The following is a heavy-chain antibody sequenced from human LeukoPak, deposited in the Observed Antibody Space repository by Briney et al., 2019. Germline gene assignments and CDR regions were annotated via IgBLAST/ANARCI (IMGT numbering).Heavy chain of an antibody. CDR1: GGSINSSIYH. D-gene: IGHD5-18*01. V-gene: IGHV4-39*07. CDR3: ARGGYSYGYPVYYFDY. CDR2: IYYSGST. J-gene: IGHJ4*02. Sequence: SETLSLTCTVSGGSINSSIYHWGWIRQPPGKGLEWIGNIYYSGSTYYNPSLKSRVTISVDTSKNQFSLKLSSVTAADTAVYYCARGGYSYGYPVYYFDYWGQGTLVTVSS.